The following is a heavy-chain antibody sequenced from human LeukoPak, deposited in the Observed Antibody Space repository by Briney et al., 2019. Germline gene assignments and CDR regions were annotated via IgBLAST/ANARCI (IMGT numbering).Heavy chain of an antibody. Sequence: SETLSLTCTVSGGSISSYYWSWIRQSPGRGLEWIGHIYSSGSTNYNPSLKSRVTISIDTSKNQFSLKLSSVTAADTALYYCARNYDNSGYTAFGYWGRGTLVTVSS. CDR3: ARNYDNSGYTAFGY. CDR2: IYSSGST. CDR1: GGSISSYY. D-gene: IGHD3-22*01. V-gene: IGHV4-59*01. J-gene: IGHJ4*02.